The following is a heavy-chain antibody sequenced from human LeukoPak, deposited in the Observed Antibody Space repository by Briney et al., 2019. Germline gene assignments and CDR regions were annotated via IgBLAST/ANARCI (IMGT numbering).Heavy chain of an antibody. J-gene: IGHJ4*02. CDR3: ARFGDYVDY. V-gene: IGHV4-31*03. D-gene: IGHD2-15*01. CDR1: GGSISSGGYN. CDR2: IYYSGST. Sequence: SETLSLTCTVSGGSISSGGYNWSWIRQHPGKGLEWIGYIYYSGSTYYNPSLKSRVTISVDTSKNQFSLKLSSVTAADTAVYYCARFGDYVDYWGQGTLVTVSS.